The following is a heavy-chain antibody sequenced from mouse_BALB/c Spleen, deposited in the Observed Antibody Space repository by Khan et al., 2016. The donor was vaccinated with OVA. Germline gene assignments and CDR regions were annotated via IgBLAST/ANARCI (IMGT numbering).Heavy chain of an antibody. CDR3: ARVYGGDFDY. V-gene: IGHV3-2*02. D-gene: IGHD1-1*01. J-gene: IGHJ2*01. Sequence: EVQLQESGPGLVKPSQSLSLICTVTGYSITSDYAWNWIRQFPGNKLEWMGFISYSGNTNYNPSLKSRISITRDTSKNQFFLHLNSETTEDTATYYCARVYGGDFDYWGQGTTLTVSS. CDR1: GYSITSDYA. CDR2: ISYSGNT.